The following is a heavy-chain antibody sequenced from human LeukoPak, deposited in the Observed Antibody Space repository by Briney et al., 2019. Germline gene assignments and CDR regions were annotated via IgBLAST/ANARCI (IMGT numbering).Heavy chain of an antibody. V-gene: IGHV3-74*01. CDR2: INSDGSST. J-gene: IGHJ4*02. CDR1: GFTFSSYW. Sequence: GGSLRLSCAASGFTFSSYWMHWVRRAPGKGLVWVSRINSDGSSTSYADSVKGRFTISRDNAKNTLYLQMNSLRAEDTAVYYCARENSAVLWFGEFPPGYWGQGTLVTVSS. CDR3: ARENSAVLWFGEFPPGY. D-gene: IGHD3-10*01.